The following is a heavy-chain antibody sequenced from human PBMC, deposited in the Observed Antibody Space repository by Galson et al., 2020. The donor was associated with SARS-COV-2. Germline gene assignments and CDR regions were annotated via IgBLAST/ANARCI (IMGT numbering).Heavy chain of an antibody. CDR1: GGSFRGYS. J-gene: IGHJ3*02. V-gene: IGHV4-34*01. D-gene: IGHD4-17*01. CDR3: ARYYDYGDYEGAFYI. Sequence: SETLSLTCAVYGGSFRGYSWSWIRQPPGKGLEWIGEINHSGSTNYNPSLKSRVTISVDTSKNQFSLKLSSVTAADTAVYYCARYYDYGDYEGAFYIWGQGTMVIVSS. CDR2: INHSGST.